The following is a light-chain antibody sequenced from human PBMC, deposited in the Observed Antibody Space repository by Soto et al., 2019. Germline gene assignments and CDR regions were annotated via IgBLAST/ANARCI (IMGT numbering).Light chain of an antibody. CDR3: QKYNSAPWT. Sequence: DVQMTQSPSTLSASVGDRVTITCRASQSISSWLAWYQQKPGKAPKLLIYDASSLESGVPSRFSGSGSGTEFTLTISSLQPDDVATYYCQKYNSAPWTFGQGTKVDI. J-gene: IGKJ1*01. CDR1: QSISSW. CDR2: DAS. V-gene: IGKV1-5*01.